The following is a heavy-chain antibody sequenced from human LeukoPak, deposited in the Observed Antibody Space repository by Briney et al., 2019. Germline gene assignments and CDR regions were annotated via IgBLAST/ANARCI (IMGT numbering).Heavy chain of an antibody. CDR3: ARGGGSSSWAAYFDY. J-gene: IGHJ4*02. CDR1: GYTFTGYY. D-gene: IGHD6-13*01. Sequence: ASVKVSCKTSGYTFTGYYIHWVRQAPGQGLEWMGRINPKNGETNYAQKFQGRVTLTRDTSINTHYMELSRLTSDDTAVYYCARGGGSSSWAAYFDYWGQGTLDSVSS. CDR2: INPKNGET. V-gene: IGHV1-2*02.